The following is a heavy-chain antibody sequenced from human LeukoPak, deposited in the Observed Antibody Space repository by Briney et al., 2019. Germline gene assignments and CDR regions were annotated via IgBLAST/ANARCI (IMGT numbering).Heavy chain of an antibody. CDR1: GFTFSSYW. CDR2: INSDGSST. V-gene: IGHV3-74*01. Sequence: PGGSLRLSCAASGFTFSSYWMHWVRQAPGKGLVWVSRINSDGSSTSYTDSVKGRFTISRDNAKNTLYLQMNSLRAEDTAVYYCARKNWGSVPFDYWGQGTLVTVSS. J-gene: IGHJ4*02. CDR3: ARKNWGSVPFDY. D-gene: IGHD7-27*01.